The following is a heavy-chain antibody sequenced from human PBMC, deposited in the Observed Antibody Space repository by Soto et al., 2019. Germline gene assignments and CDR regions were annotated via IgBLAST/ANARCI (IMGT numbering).Heavy chain of an antibody. CDR2: ISGSAITI. V-gene: IGHV3-11*01. D-gene: IGHD2-15*01. CDR3: ARDSGYCSGGSCDNAFDI. CDR1: GFTFSDYY. Sequence: PGGSLRLSCAASGFTFSDYYMSWIRQAPGKGLEWVSYISGSAITIYYADSVKGRFTISRDNAKNSLYLQMNSLRAEDTAVYYCARDSGYCSGGSCDNAFDIWGQGTIVTVSS. J-gene: IGHJ3*02.